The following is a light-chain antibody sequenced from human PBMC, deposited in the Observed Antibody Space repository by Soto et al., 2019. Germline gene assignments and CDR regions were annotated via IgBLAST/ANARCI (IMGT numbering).Light chain of an antibody. V-gene: IGKV3-11*01. J-gene: IGKJ1*01. CDR3: QQRGNWPLT. CDR1: QSVSSC. Sequence: EIVLTQSPATLSLSPGERATLSCRASQSVSSCFAWYQQKPGQAPRLLIYDASNRATGIPARFSGSGSGTDFTLTISSLEPEDFAVYYCQQRGNWPLTFGQGTKVDIK. CDR2: DAS.